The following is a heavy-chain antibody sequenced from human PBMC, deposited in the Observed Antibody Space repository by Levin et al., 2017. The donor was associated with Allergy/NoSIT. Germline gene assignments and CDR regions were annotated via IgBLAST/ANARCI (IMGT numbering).Heavy chain of an antibody. CDR1: GFTFSSYG. J-gene: IGHJ4*02. CDR3: ARPGGGWAGGEIDY. V-gene: IGHV3-30*03. D-gene: IGHD3-16*01. Sequence: GGSLRLSCAASGFTFSSYGMHWVRQAPGKGLEWVPVISYDGSIKYYADSVKGRFTISRDNSKNTLYLQRNSLRAEDRAVYYGARPGGGWAGGEIDYWGQGTLVTVSS. CDR2: ISYDGSIK.